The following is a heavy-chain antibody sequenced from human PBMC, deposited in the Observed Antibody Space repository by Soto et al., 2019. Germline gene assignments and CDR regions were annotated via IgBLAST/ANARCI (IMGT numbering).Heavy chain of an antibody. V-gene: IGHV3-23*01. Sequence: GGSLRLSCAASGFTFSSYAMSWVRQAPGKGLEWASAISGSGGSTYYADSVKGRFTISRDNSKNTLYLQMNSLRAEDTAVYYCAKEPGYCSGGSCYSAYYYGMDVWGQGTTVTVSS. CDR3: AKEPGYCSGGSCYSAYYYGMDV. CDR2: ISGSGGST. CDR1: GFTFSSYA. D-gene: IGHD2-15*01. J-gene: IGHJ6*02.